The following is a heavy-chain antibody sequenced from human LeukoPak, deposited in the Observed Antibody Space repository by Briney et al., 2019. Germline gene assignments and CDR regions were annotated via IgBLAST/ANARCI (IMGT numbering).Heavy chain of an antibody. Sequence: GGSLRLSCAASGFTFSRFAMSWVRQAPGKGLEWVSGISGSGDSTYYADSVKGRFTISRDNSKNTLYLQMNSLRAEDTAVYYCAKVAAASQIGDYWGQGTLVAVSS. D-gene: IGHD6-13*01. CDR3: AKVAAASQIGDY. J-gene: IGHJ4*02. CDR1: GFTFSRFA. CDR2: ISGSGDST. V-gene: IGHV3-23*01.